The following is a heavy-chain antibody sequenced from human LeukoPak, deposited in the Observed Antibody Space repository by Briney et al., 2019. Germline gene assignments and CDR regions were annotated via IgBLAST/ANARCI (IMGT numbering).Heavy chain of an antibody. V-gene: IGHV4-59*01. Sequence: SETLSLTCTVSGDSISNNSWSWIRQPPGKGLEWIGCIYYSGNTNYNSSLKSGVNISVDTSKNQFSVKLTSVTAADTAVYYCATSGTTGYYYYMDVWGKGTTVTVSS. D-gene: IGHD1-1*01. CDR2: IYYSGNT. CDR3: ATSGTTGYYYYMDV. J-gene: IGHJ6*03. CDR1: GDSISNNS.